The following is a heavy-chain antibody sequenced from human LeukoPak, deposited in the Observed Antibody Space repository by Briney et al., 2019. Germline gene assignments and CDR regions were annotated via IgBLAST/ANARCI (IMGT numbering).Heavy chain of an antibody. V-gene: IGHV1-2*02. CDR2: INPNSGGT. J-gene: IGHJ4*02. CDR3: ARDQRQLTYYFDY. CDR1: GYTFTHYY. Sequence: ASVKVSCKPSGYTFTHYYMHRVREAPRQGREWMGWINPNSGGTNYAQKFQGRVTMTRDTTISTAYMELSRLRYDDTAVYYCARDQRQLTYYFDYWGQGTLVTVSS. D-gene: IGHD6-6*01.